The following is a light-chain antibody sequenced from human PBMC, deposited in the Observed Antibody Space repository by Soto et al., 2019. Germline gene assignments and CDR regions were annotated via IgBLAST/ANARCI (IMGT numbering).Light chain of an antibody. Sequence: QSVLTQPPSVSGAPGQGVTISCTGSSSNIGAGYDVHWYQHFPGTAPKLLIYGDNNRPSGVPDRFSGSKSGTSASLAITGLQAEDEADYFCQSYDSSLSGSVFGGGTQVTVL. V-gene: IGLV1-40*01. J-gene: IGLJ2*01. CDR3: QSYDSSLSGSV. CDR2: GDN. CDR1: SSNIGAGYD.